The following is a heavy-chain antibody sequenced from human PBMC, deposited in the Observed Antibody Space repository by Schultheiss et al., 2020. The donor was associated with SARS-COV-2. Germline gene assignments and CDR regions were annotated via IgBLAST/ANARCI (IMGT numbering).Heavy chain of an antibody. CDR2: ISSNSSYI. D-gene: IGHD1-1*01. CDR1: GFTFGDYA. CDR3: ARVGKGAGLERHSWFDP. Sequence: GGSLRLSCTASGFTFGDYAMSWFRQAPGKGLEWVSSISSNSSYIYYAGSVKGRFTISRDNAKNSLSLQMNSLRAEDTAVYYCARVGKGAGLERHSWFDPWGQGTLVTVSS. V-gene: IGHV3-21*01. J-gene: IGHJ5*02.